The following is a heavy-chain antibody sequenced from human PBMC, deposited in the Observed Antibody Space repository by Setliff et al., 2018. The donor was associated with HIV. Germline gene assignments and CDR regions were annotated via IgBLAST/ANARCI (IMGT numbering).Heavy chain of an antibody. Sequence: PSETLSLTCTVSGDSIRSNFNYWSWIRQPAGKGLEWIGRIYTSGSTNYNPSLKCRVTISLDTSKNQFSLKLSSVTAADTAVYYCAREVFSGWRIFDIWGHGTMVTVSS. J-gene: IGHJ3*02. CDR3: AREVFSGWRIFDI. D-gene: IGHD6-19*01. CDR2: IYTSGST. V-gene: IGHV4-61*02. CDR1: GDSIRSNFNY.